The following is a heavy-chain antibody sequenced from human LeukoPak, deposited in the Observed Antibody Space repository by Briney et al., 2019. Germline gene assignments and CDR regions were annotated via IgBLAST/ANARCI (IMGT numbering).Heavy chain of an antibody. J-gene: IGHJ5*02. CDR1: GGSFSYYY. CDR2: INHSGST. CDR3: AIRKYYDILTGYRKIPTSGFDP. Sequence: PSETLSLTCAVYGGSFSYYYWSWIRQPPGKTLEWIGEINHSGSTNYNPSLMSRVIISVDTTKNQFSLKLSYVTAADTAVYYWAIRKYYDILTGYRKIPTSGFDPWGQGTLVTVSS. V-gene: IGHV4-34*01. D-gene: IGHD3-9*01.